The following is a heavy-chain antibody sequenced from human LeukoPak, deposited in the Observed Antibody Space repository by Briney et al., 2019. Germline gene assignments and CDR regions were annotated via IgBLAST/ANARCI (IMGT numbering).Heavy chain of an antibody. CDR2: ISWNSGSI. V-gene: IGHV3-9*03. CDR1: GFTFSSYA. J-gene: IGHJ3*02. D-gene: IGHD6-19*01. Sequence: GGSLRLSCAASGFTFSSYAMSWVRQAPGKGLEWVSGISWNSGSIGYADSVKGRFTISRDNAKNSLYLQMNSLRAEDMALYYCAKTMGSGWSDAFDIWGQGTMVTVSS. CDR3: AKTMGSGWSDAFDI.